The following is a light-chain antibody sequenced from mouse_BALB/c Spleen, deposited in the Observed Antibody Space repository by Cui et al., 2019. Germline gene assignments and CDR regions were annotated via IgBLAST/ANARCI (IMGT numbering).Light chain of an antibody. CDR2: WAS. J-gene: IGKJ1*01. CDR1: QLVLYCTTQKNY. Sequence: IMMTQSLSSLAVFAGAKATMSCKSSQLVLYCTTQKNYLAWYRQEPGRFPKLLIDWASTRESGVPDRFTGSGSGTDFTLTISSGQAGDLAVYYCHQYLSSWTFGGGTKLEIK. CDR3: HQYLSSWT. V-gene: IGKV8-27*01.